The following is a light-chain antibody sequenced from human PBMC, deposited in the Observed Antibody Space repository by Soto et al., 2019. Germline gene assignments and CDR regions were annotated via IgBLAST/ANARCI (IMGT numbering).Light chain of an antibody. Sequence: QSALAQPPSASGSPGQSVTISCTGTSSDVGGYNFVSWYQQHPGKAPQLIIYEVTKRPSGVPARFSGSKSGNTASLTVSGLQTEDEADYYCSSYAATNNYVFGSGTRSPS. CDR2: EVT. J-gene: IGLJ1*01. CDR3: SSYAATNNYV. CDR1: SSDVGGYNF. V-gene: IGLV2-8*01.